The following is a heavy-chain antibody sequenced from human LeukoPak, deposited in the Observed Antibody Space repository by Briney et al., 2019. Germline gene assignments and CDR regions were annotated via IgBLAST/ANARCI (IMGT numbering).Heavy chain of an antibody. D-gene: IGHD3-3*01. J-gene: IGHJ4*02. V-gene: IGHV7-4-1*02. CDR3: ARANSDFWSGYRVDLDY. Sequence: GASVKVSCKASGYTFTSYAMNWVRQAPGQGLEWMGWINTNTGNPTYAQGFTGRFVFSLDTSVSTAYLQISSLKAEDTAVYYCARANSDFWSGYRVDLDYWGQGTLVTVSS. CDR2: INTNTGNP. CDR1: GYTFTSYA.